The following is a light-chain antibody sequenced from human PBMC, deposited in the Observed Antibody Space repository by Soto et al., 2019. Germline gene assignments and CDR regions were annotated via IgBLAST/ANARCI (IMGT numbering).Light chain of an antibody. V-gene: IGKV3-15*01. CDR1: QSVSSN. CDR3: QLYNNWPRT. CDR2: GAS. J-gene: IGKJ3*01. Sequence: EIVMTQSPATLSVSPGERATLSCRASQSVSSNLAWYQQKPGQAPRLLIYGASTRATGIPARFSGSGSGTEFTLTISNLQSEDFAVYYCQLYNNWPRTFGPGTKVDIK.